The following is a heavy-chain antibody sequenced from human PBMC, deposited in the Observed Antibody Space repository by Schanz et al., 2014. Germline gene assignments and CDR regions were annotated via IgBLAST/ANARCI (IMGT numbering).Heavy chain of an antibody. J-gene: IGHJ3*02. D-gene: IGHD5-18*01. V-gene: IGHV3-30*04. CDR3: AREEGYGYGPGAFDI. CDR1: GFSFGTYA. CDR2: ILYDGSKT. Sequence: VHLVDSGGTLVQPGGSLRLSCAASGFSFGTYAMHWVRQAPGKGLEWVAVILYDGSKTYYADSVKGRFTISRDNSKNTLSLQMNSLRAEDTAVYYCAREEGYGYGPGAFDIWGQGTMVTVSS.